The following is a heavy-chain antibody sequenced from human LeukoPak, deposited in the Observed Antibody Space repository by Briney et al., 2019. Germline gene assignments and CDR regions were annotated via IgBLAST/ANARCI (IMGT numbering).Heavy chain of an antibody. CDR2: MNPITGST. Sequence: GASVTVSCTASGGTFSSYAINWVRQAAGQGLEWMGWMNPITGSTGYARQFQGRVTMTRDTSTGTAYMELTSLRSEDTAVYYCVRDGEGVAISVNYWFDPWGQGTLVTVSS. J-gene: IGHJ5*02. CDR3: VRDGEGVAISVNYWFDP. V-gene: IGHV1-8*02. D-gene: IGHD3-10*01. CDR1: GGTFSSYA.